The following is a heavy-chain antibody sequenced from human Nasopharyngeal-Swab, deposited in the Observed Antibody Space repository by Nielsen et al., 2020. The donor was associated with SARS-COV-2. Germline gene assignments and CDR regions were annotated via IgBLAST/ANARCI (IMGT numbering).Heavy chain of an antibody. J-gene: IGHJ4*02. Sequence: WIRQPPGKGLEWIGYMYYSGIAYYNPSLKSRVTISVDTSKNQFSLKLTSVTAADTAVYYCVREAAAATQLLDFWGQGTLVTVSS. D-gene: IGHD6-13*01. CDR2: MYYSGIA. V-gene: IGHV4-59*12. CDR3: VREAAAATQLLDF.